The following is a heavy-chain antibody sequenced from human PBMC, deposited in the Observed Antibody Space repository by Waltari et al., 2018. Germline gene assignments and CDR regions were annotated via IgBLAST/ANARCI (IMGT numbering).Heavy chain of an antibody. D-gene: IGHD3-16*02. CDR1: GYSFTNYW. CDR2: IYPGGSAT. J-gene: IGHJ4*02. CDR3: ARRRGSYRIFDY. Sequence: EVQLVQSGAEVKKPGESLKISCKVSGYSFTNYWIGWVRQMPGKGLEWMGIIYPGGSATRDSPSYQGQVIISVDKYISTAYLQWSILKASDTAKYYCARRRGSYRIFDYWGQGTLVIVSS. V-gene: IGHV5-51*01.